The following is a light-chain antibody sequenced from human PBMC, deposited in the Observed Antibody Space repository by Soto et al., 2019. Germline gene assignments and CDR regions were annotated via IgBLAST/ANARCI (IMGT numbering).Light chain of an antibody. V-gene: IGLV2-14*03. CDR3: SSYTSSTTLVI. CDR1: SSDVGGFNH. J-gene: IGLJ2*01. CDR2: DVN. Sequence: QSALTQPASVSGSPGRTITISCTGSSSDVGGFNHVCWYQQHPGKAPKFIIYDVNNRPSGISNRFSGSKSGNTASLTISGLQAEDEAYYYCSSYTSSTTLVIFGGGTKLTVL.